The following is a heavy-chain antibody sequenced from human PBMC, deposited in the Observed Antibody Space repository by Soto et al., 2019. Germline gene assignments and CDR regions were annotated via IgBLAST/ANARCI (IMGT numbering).Heavy chain of an antibody. CDR3: ARGSYTNTWY. Sequence: SQTLSLTCAISGDSLSSNTAAWSWIRQSPSRGLEWLGRTYYRSKWYYDYAASVTSRMTINPDTSKNQFSLQLNSVTPEDTAVYYCARGSYTNTWYWGHGTLITVSS. D-gene: IGHD2-2*02. CDR1: GDSLSSNTAA. CDR2: TYYRSKWYY. J-gene: IGHJ4*01. V-gene: IGHV6-1*01.